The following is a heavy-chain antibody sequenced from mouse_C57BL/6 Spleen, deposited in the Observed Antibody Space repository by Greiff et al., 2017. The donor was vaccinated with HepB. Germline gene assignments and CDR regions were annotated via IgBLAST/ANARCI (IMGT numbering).Heavy chain of an antibody. CDR3: AREDGNYYFDY. Sequence: VQLQQSGAELVKPGASVKISCKASGYAFSSYWMNWVKQSPGKGLEWIGQIYPGDGDTNYNGKFKGKATLTADKSSSTAYMQLSSLTSEDSAVYFCAREDGNYYFDYWGQGTTLTVSS. CDR1: GYAFSSYW. V-gene: IGHV1-80*01. J-gene: IGHJ2*01. CDR2: IYPGDGDT. D-gene: IGHD2-1*01.